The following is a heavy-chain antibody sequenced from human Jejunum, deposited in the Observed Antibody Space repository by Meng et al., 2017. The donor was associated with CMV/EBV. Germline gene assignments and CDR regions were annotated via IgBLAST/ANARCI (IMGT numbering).Heavy chain of an antibody. D-gene: IGHD1/OR15-1a*01. CDR2: INSDGSDT. CDR1: GFTFSSNW. CDR3: ARVEQEMC. J-gene: IGHJ4*02. Sequence: EVQVVESGGGLVHPGGSLRLSCAAAGFTFSSNWMHWVRQAPGKGLVWVSHINSDGSDTNYADSVKGRFTISRDNAKNTLYLQMNSLRDEDTAVYYCARVEQEMCWGQGTLVTASS. V-gene: IGHV3-74*01.